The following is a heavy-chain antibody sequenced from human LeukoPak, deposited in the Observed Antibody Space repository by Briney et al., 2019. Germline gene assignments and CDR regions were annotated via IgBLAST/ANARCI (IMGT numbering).Heavy chain of an antibody. CDR2: ISGSGGCT. V-gene: IGHV3-23*01. J-gene: IGHJ4*02. CDR1: GFTFSRSA. CDR3: AKVGITGSTRYFDN. D-gene: IGHD1-7*01. Sequence: GGSLRLSCAASGFTFSRSAMTWVRQTPGKGVEWVSVISGSGGCTFYVYSVNGRFTISRDNSNNTLYLQMNSLRVEATAVYYCAKVGITGSTRYFDNWGQGTLVTVSS.